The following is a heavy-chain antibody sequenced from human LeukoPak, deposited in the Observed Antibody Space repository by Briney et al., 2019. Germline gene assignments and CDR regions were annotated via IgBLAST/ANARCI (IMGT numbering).Heavy chain of an antibody. Sequence: GASVKVSCKASGYTFTSYGISWVRQAPGQGLEWMGWISAYNGNTNYAQKLQGRVTMTTDTSTSTAYMELRSLRSDDTAMYYCARVDDSSGYYLPVFFDYWGQGTLVTVPS. CDR2: ISAYNGNT. D-gene: IGHD3-22*01. V-gene: IGHV1-18*01. CDR3: ARVDDSSGYYLPVFFDY. CDR1: GYTFTSYG. J-gene: IGHJ4*02.